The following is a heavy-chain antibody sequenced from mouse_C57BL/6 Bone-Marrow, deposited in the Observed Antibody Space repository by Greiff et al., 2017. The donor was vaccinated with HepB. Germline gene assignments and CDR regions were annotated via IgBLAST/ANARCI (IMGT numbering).Heavy chain of an antibody. CDR1: GYAFTNYL. D-gene: IGHD3-3*01. CDR3: ARWGLVDY. V-gene: IGHV1-54*01. CDR2: INPGSGGT. Sequence: QVQLKQSGAELVRPGTSVKVSCKASGYAFTNYLIEWVKQRPGQGLEWIGVINPGSGGTNYNEKFKGKATLTADKSSSTAYMQLSSLTSEDSAVSFCARWGLVDYWGQGTTLTVSS. J-gene: IGHJ2*01.